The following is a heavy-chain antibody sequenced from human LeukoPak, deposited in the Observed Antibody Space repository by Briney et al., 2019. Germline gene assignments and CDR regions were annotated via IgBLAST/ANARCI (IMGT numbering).Heavy chain of an antibody. J-gene: IGHJ3*02. V-gene: IGHV4-38-2*01. CDR2: MDHSGNT. CDR1: GYSISRGYT. CDR3: ARHRGSSWYWDAFDI. D-gene: IGHD6-13*01. Sequence: SETLSLTYAVSGYSISRGYTWGWIRQPPGKGLDWIATMDHSGNTYYNPSLKSRLTISVETYKNQFSLRLSSVTDADTAVYYCARHRGSSWYWDAFDIRGQGTMVTVSS.